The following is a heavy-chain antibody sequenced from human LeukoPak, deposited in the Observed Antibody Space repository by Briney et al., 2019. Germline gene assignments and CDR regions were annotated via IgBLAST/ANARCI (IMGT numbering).Heavy chain of an antibody. J-gene: IGHJ4*02. Sequence: GGSLRLSCAASGFTFSNYGMHWVRQAPGKGLEWVALISYRGTNNDYADSVKGRFTISRDNSKHTLFLQMNSLRAEDTAVYYCARDIIATPPGYWGQGTLVTVSS. CDR1: GFTFSNYG. CDR3: ARDIIATPPGY. CDR2: ISYRGTNN. D-gene: IGHD6-6*01. V-gene: IGHV3-30*03.